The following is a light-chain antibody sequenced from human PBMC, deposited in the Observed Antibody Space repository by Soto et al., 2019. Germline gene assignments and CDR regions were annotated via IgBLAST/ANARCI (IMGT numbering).Light chain of an antibody. CDR2: GNS. J-gene: IGLJ2*01. CDR3: QSYDSSLNAL. V-gene: IGLV1-40*01. CDR1: SSNIGTGYD. Sequence: QAVVTQPPSVSGAPGQRVTIFCTGSSSNIGTGYDVHWYQQLPGTAPKLLIYGNSNRPSGVPDRFSGSKSGTSASLAITGLQAEDEADYYCQSYDSSLNALFGGGTKVTVL.